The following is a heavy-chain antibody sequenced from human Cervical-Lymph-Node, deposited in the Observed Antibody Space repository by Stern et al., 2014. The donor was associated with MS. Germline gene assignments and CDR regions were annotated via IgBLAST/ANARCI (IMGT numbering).Heavy chain of an antibody. D-gene: IGHD2/OR15-2a*01. CDR1: GFTFSSYG. J-gene: IGHJ6*02. CDR2: ISYDGSNE. V-gene: IGHV3-30*03. CDR3: ARPRRPYFFRGNHHYYGMDV. Sequence: QDQLVQSGGGVVQPGRSLRLSCAASGFTFSSYGMHWVRQAPGQALEWVTLISYDGSNEYYADSVKGRFTISRDNSKNTVYLQMNSLRPEDTAVYYCARPRRPYFFRGNHHYYGMDVWGQGTRVSVSS.